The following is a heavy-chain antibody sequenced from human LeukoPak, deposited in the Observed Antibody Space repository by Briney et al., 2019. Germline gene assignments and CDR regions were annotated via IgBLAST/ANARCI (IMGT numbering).Heavy chain of an antibody. V-gene: IGHV3-53*01. D-gene: IGHD4-17*01. CDR1: GFTVSSNY. CDR3: ARADSRYGDSLDY. Sequence: GGSLRLSCAASGFTVSSNYMSWVRQAPGKGLEWVSVIYSGGSTYYADSVKGRFTISRDNSKNTLYLQMNSLRAEDTAVYYCARADSRYGDSLDYWGQGTLVTVSS. CDR2: IYSGGST. J-gene: IGHJ4*02.